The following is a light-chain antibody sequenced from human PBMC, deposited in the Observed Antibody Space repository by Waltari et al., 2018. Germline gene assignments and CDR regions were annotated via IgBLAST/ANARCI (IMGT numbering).Light chain of an antibody. CDR3: QQRSNWPMT. CDR1: QGVSMY. J-gene: IGKJ4*01. Sequence: EVVLTQSPATLSLSPGDTATLSCRASQGVSMYFACYQHRPGQGPRLLIYDATNRATGIPARFGGSGSGTDFTLTISSLDPEDFAVYFCQQRSNWPMTFGGGTKVEIK. CDR2: DAT. V-gene: IGKV3-11*01.